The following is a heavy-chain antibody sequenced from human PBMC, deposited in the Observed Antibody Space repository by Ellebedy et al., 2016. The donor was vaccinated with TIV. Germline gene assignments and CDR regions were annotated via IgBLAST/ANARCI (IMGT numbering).Heavy chain of an antibody. J-gene: IGHJ4*02. CDR3: ARVPDVDTAMASFDY. CDR2: ISAYNGNT. D-gene: IGHD5-18*01. V-gene: IGHV1-18*01. CDR1: GYTFTSYG. Sequence: ASVKVSCKASGYTFTSYGISWVRQAPGQGLEWMGWISAYNGNTNYAQKLQGRVTMTTDTSTSTAYMELRSLRSDDTAVYYCARVPDVDTAMASFDYWGQGTLVTVSS.